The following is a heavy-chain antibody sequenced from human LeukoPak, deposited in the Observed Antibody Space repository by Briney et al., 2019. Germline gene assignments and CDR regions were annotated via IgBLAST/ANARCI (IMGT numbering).Heavy chain of an antibody. D-gene: IGHD1-1*01. CDR3: ARDWATSNENCFDP. CDR1: GFTFSDYY. Sequence: GGSLRLSCSASGFTFSDYYMSWIRQAPGKGLEWVAYISTTGSDTNYVDSVKGRFTISRDNAKNSLYRQMNSMRAEDTAVYSCARDWATSNENCFDPWGQGPLVTVSS. V-gene: IGHV3-11*06. CDR2: ISTTGSDT. J-gene: IGHJ5*02.